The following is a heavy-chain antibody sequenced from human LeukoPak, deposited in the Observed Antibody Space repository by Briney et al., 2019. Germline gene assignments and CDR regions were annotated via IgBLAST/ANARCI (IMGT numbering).Heavy chain of an antibody. J-gene: IGHJ4*02. D-gene: IGHD3-22*01. Sequence: SETLSLTCTVSGGSISGYYWHWIRQPPGMGLGWIGYINYSGSTDYNPSLKSRVTISVDTSKNQFSLNLRSVTAADTAVYYCAREYSSFEYWGQGILVTVSS. CDR2: INYSGST. V-gene: IGHV4-59*01. CDR3: AREYSSFEY. CDR1: GGSISGYY.